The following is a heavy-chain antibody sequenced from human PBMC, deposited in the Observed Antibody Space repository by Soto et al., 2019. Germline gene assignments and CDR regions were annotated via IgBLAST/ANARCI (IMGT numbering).Heavy chain of an antibody. CDR3: AKRGSGSYFDY. CDR1: GFTFSSYA. J-gene: IGHJ4*02. V-gene: IGHV3-23*01. CDR2: ISGSGGST. D-gene: IGHD1-26*01. Sequence: EVQLLESGGGWVQPGGSLRLSCAASGFTFSSYAMNWVRQAPGKGLEWVSVISGSGGSTYYADSVKGRFSISRDSSKNTLYLQMNSLRAEDTAVYYCAKRGSGSYFDYWGQGTPVTVSS.